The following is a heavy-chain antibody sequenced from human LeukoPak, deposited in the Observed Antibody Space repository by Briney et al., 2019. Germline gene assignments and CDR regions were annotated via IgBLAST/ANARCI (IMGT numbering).Heavy chain of an antibody. J-gene: IGHJ4*02. V-gene: IGHV3-30*01. CDR1: GFTFSSYA. CDR3: ASDNYFDY. Sequence: GRSLRLSCAASGFTFSSYAMRWVRQAPGKGVEWGAVISYDGSNKYYADSVKGRFTISRHNSKNPLYLQMNSLRSEDTAVYYCASDNYFDYWGQGTLVTVSS. CDR2: ISYDGSNK.